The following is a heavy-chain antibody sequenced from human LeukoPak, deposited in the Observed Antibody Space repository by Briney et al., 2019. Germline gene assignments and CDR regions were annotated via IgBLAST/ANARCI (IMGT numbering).Heavy chain of an antibody. Sequence: PSETLSLTCTVSGGSISSGSYYWSWIRQPAGKGLEWIGRIYTSGSTNYNPSLKSRVTISVDTSKNQFSLKLSSVTAADTAVYYCAREPSSSGWSDWYFDLWGRGTLVTVSS. V-gene: IGHV4-61*02. CDR3: AREPSSSGWSDWYFDL. J-gene: IGHJ2*01. CDR1: GGSISSGSYY. D-gene: IGHD6-19*01. CDR2: IYTSGST.